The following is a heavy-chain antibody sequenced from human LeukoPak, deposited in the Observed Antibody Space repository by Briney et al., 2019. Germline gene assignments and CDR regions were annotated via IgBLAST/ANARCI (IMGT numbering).Heavy chain of an antibody. CDR1: GGSFSGYY. D-gene: IGHD2-21*02. V-gene: IGHV4-34*01. Sequence: SETLSLTCAVYGGSFSGYYWSWIRQPPGKGLEWLGEINHSGITNYNPSLKSRVTISLDMSKNQFSLKLSSVTAADTAVYYCARGLVTHVGLWNYWGQGSLVTVSS. CDR2: INHSGIT. J-gene: IGHJ4*02. CDR3: ARGLVTHVGLWNY.